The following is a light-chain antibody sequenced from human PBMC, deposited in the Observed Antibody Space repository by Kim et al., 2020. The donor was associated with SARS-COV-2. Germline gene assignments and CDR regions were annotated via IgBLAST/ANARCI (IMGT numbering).Light chain of an antibody. J-gene: IGLJ1*01. V-gene: IGLV1-40*01. CDR3: QSYGSSLSGSGV. Sequence: VTISCTGSSSNIGAGYDVHWYQQRPGTAPRLLIYGNSNRPSGVPDRFSGSKSGTSASLAITGLQAEDEADYYCQSYGSSLSGSGVFGTGTKVTVL. CDR1: SSNIGAGYD. CDR2: GNS.